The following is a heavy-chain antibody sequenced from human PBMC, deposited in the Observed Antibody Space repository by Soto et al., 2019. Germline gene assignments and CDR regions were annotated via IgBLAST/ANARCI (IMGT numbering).Heavy chain of an antibody. J-gene: IGHJ4*02. D-gene: IGHD3-22*01. Sequence: QVHLLESGGGLVKPGGSLRLSCAASGFTFSDFYMSWIRQATGKGLAWVSYITSRSTYTKYGDSVKGRFTITRDNSNISLYRQMNSRRAEDTAVYYCASGYYYDSSGYFGFDYWGQGTVVTVSS. CDR2: ITSRSTYT. CDR3: ASGYYYDSSGYFGFDY. V-gene: IGHV3-11*06. CDR1: GFTFSDFY.